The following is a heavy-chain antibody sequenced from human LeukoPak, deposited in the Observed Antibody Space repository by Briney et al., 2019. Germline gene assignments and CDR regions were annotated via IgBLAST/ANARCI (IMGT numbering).Heavy chain of an antibody. CDR3: VKDMSSSWTD. D-gene: IGHD6-13*01. Sequence: GGSLRLSCAASGFTFSSYAMSWVRQAPGKGLESVSTISGSCDTTYYADSVKGRFTISRDNYKNTLYLQMNSLRAEDTAVYYCVKDMSSSWTDWGQGILVTVSS. CDR1: GFTFSSYA. CDR2: ISGSCDTT. J-gene: IGHJ4*02. V-gene: IGHV3-23*01.